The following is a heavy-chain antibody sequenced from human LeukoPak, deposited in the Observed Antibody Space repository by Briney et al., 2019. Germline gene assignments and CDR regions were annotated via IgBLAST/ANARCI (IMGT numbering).Heavy chain of an antibody. J-gene: IGHJ4*02. CDR3: ARAMSTFGGVRNYFDS. V-gene: IGHV3-48*04. CDR1: GFTFGGHN. D-gene: IGHD3-16*01. Sequence: TGGSLRLSCAASGFTFGGHNMNWVRQAPGKGLEWISFVSISSGTIYYADSVNGRFRISRDNAKSSLDLEMNSLRAEDTAVYYCARAMSTFGGVRNYFDSWGQGTLVTVSS. CDR2: VSISSGTI.